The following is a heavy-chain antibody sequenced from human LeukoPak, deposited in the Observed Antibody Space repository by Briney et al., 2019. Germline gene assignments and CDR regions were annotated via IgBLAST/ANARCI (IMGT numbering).Heavy chain of an antibody. J-gene: IGHJ4*02. V-gene: IGHV4-59*01. CDR2: IYYSGST. CDR3: ARDRSYYNSGSYGGVFDY. D-gene: IGHD3-10*01. CDR1: RVSISSYY. Sequence: SETLSLTCTVSRVSISSYYWSWIRRPPGKGREGWGYIYYSGSTNYNPSLKSRVTISVDTSKNQFSLKLSSVTAADTAVYYCARDRSYYNSGSYGGVFDYWGQGTLVTVSS.